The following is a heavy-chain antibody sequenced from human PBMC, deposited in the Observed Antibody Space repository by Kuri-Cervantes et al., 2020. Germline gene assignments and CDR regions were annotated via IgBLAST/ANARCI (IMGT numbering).Heavy chain of an antibody. Sequence: SETLSLTCTVSGGSISSSSYYWGWIRQPPGKGLEWIGSIYYSGSTYYNPSLKSRVTISVDTSKNQFSLKLSSLTAADTAVYYCARQVYYYDSSGHTEYYFDYWGQGTLVTVSS. D-gene: IGHD3-22*01. CDR1: GGSISSSSYY. CDR3: ARQVYYYDSSGHTEYYFDY. CDR2: IYYSGST. J-gene: IGHJ4*02. V-gene: IGHV4-39*01.